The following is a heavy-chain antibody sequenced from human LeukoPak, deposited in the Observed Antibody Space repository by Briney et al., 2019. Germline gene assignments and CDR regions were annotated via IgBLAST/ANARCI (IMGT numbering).Heavy chain of an antibody. Sequence: GKSLTLSRSASGFTFNSYVIHWVRQAPGKGLEWVAATSYDGSNKHYADSVRGRSTISRDNFKNTLYLQMNSLRAEDTAVYYCARDLEIGSSSYYFDYWGEGTLVTVSS. V-gene: IGHV3-30*03. D-gene: IGHD3-3*01. CDR3: ARDLEIGSSSYYFDY. CDR1: GFTFNSYV. CDR2: TSYDGSNK. J-gene: IGHJ4*02.